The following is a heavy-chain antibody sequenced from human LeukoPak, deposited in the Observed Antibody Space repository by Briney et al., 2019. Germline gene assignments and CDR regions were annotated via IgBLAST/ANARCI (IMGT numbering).Heavy chain of an antibody. V-gene: IGHV4-34*01. Sequence: SETLSLTCAVYGGSLSGYYWSWIRQPPGKGLEWIGEINHSGSTNYNPSLKSRVTISVDTSKNQFSLKLSSVTAADTAVYYCARGGREGQQLVKYYFDYWGQGTLVTVSS. J-gene: IGHJ4*02. CDR3: ARGGREGQQLVKYYFDY. D-gene: IGHD6-13*01. CDR2: INHSGST. CDR1: GGSLSGYY.